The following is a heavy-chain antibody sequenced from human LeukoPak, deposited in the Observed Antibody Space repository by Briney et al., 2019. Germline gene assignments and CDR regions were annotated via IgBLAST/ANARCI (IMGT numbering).Heavy chain of an antibody. CDR1: GGSITNYY. J-gene: IGHJ3*01. Sequence: PSETLSLTRTVSGGSITNYYWSWIRQPPGKGLEWIGYIYYSGGTNYNPSLKSRVTISLDTSNSQSSLKVSSVSAAETAVYYCATNLRSTAGSDVWGPGTTVTVSS. CDR3: ATNLRSTAGSDV. D-gene: IGHD6-25*01. V-gene: IGHV4-59*01. CDR2: IYYSGGT.